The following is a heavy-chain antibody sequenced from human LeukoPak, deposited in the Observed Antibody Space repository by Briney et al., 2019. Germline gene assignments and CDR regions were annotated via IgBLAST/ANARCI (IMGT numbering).Heavy chain of an antibody. CDR2: IYSDGTT. CDR1: GVTVSSEY. CDR3: AVSTGNKDFDD. D-gene: IGHD2-8*02. Sequence: GGSLRLSCAVSGVTVSSEYMSWVRQAPGKGLEWVSVIYSDGTTYYADFVKGRFIISRDKSRNTLHLRMNSLRAEDAALYYCAVSTGNKDFDDWGQGTLVTVSS. J-gene: IGHJ4*02. V-gene: IGHV3-66*02.